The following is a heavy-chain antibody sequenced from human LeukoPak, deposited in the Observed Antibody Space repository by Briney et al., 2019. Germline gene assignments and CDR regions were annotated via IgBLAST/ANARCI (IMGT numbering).Heavy chain of an antibody. J-gene: IGHJ5*02. D-gene: IGHD3-10*01. CDR2: IKQDGSGK. CDR1: GFTFSNYW. Sequence: GGSLRLSCVASGFTFSNYWMSWVRQAPGKGLEWVANIKQDGSGKYFVDSVKGRFTISRDNVKNSLYLQMNSLRAEDTAVYYCVRGSSGTTVRGVSWAWFDPWGQGTLVTVSS. CDR3: VRGSSGTTVRGVSWAWFDP. V-gene: IGHV3-7*05.